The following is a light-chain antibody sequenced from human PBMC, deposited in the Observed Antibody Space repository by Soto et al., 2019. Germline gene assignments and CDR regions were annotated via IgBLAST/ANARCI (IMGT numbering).Light chain of an antibody. CDR3: QNYNSYSEA. J-gene: IGKJ1*01. CDR1: QTISSW. V-gene: IGKV1-5*03. CDR2: KAS. Sequence: EIQMTQSPSTLSRAVGESVTITCRASQTISSWLAWYQQKTGKAPKLLIYKASTLKSGVPSRLSGSGSGTELNLTISSLQPDDFATYYCQNYNSYSEACGQGTKVDIK.